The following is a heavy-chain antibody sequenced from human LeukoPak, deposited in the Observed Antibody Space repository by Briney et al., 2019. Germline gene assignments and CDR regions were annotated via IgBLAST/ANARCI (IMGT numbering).Heavy chain of an antibody. D-gene: IGHD3-10*01. J-gene: IGHJ4*02. Sequence: GGSLRLSXAASGFTVSSNYMSWVRQAPGKGLEWVSVIYSGGSTYYADSVKGRFTISRDNSKNTLYLQTNSLRAEDTAVYYCARDSMVRGVILWGQGTVVTVSS. CDR2: IYSGGST. V-gene: IGHV3-66*02. CDR3: ARDSMVRGVIL. CDR1: GFTVSSNY.